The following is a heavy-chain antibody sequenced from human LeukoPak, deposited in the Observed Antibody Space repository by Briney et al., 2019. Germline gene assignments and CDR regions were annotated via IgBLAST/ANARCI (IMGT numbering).Heavy chain of an antibody. V-gene: IGHV3-48*02. CDR3: ARDHNWGFDY. CDR1: GFAFSDYC. J-gene: IGHJ4*02. Sequence: GGSLRLSCAASGFAFSDYCFNWVRQAPGKGLEWLSYISASSGNIYYADSVKGRFTISGDNAKNSLYLQMNSLRDEDTAIYYCARDHNWGFDYWGQGALVTVSS. CDR2: ISASSGNI. D-gene: IGHD7-27*01.